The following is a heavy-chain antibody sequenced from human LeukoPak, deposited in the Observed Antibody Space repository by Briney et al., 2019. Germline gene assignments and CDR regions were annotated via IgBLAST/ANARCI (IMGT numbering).Heavy chain of an antibody. V-gene: IGHV3-23*01. Sequence: GGSLRLSCAASGFTFSSYAMSWVRQAPGEGLEWVSAISGSGGSTYYADSVKGRFTISRDNSKNTLYLQMNSLRAEDTAVYYCAKAPEWLRFRRSCYFDYWGQGTLVTVSS. J-gene: IGHJ4*02. CDR2: ISGSGGST. CDR3: AKAPEWLRFRRSCYFDY. D-gene: IGHD5-12*01. CDR1: GFTFSSYA.